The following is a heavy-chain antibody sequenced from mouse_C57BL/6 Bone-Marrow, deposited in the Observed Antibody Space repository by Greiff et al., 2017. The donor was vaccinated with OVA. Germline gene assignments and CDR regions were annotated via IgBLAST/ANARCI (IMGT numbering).Heavy chain of an antibody. CDR1: GYTFTSYW. V-gene: IGHV1-64*01. CDR3: AREEWSRAWFAY. CDR2: IHPNSGST. Sequence: QVQLQQSGAELVKPGASVKLSCKASGYTFTSYWMHWVKQRPGQGLEWIGMIHPNSGSTNYNEKFKSKATLTVDKSSSTAYMQLSSLTSEDSAVYYCAREEWSRAWFAYWGQGTLVTVSA. J-gene: IGHJ3*01. D-gene: IGHD3-1*01.